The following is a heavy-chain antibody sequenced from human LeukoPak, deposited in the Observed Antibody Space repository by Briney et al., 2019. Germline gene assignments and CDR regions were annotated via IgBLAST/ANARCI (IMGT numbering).Heavy chain of an antibody. V-gene: IGHV4-34*01. J-gene: IGHJ6*04. CDR3: ATRDV. Sequence: PSETLSLTCAVSGGSFTTYYWSWIRQPPGKGLEWIGEINHSGGTNYNPSLKSRVTIAADTSKNQFSLKLGSVTAADTAVYYCATRDVWGKGTTVTVSS. CDR1: GGSFTTYY. CDR2: INHSGGT.